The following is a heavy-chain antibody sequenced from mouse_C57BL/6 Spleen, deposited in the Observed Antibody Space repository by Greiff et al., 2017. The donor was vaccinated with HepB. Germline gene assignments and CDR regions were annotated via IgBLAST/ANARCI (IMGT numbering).Heavy chain of an antibody. CDR2: IYPGSGST. CDR1: GYTFTSYW. D-gene: IGHD2-2*01. Sequence: QVQLQQPGAELVKPGASVKMSCKASGYTFTSYWITWVKQRPGQGLEWIGDIYPGSGSTNYNEKFKSKATLTVDTSSSTAYMQLSSLTSEDSAVYYCARRGYHVFYYYAMDYWGQGTSVTVSS. J-gene: IGHJ4*01. V-gene: IGHV1-55*01. CDR3: ARRGYHVFYYYAMDY.